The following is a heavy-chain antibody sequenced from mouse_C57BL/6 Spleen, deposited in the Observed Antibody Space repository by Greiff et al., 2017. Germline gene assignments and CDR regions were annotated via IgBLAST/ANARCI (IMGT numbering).Heavy chain of an antibody. J-gene: IGHJ1*03. V-gene: IGHV2-2*01. CDR3: ARPYGSSYDWYFDV. D-gene: IGHD1-1*01. Sequence: QVQLQQSGPGLVQPSQSLSITCTVSGFSLTSYGVPWVRQSPGKGLEWLGVIWSGGSTDYNAAFISSLSISKDNSKSQVFLRMNSLQADDTAIYYCARPYGSSYDWYFDVWGTGTTVTVSS. CDR2: IWSGGST. CDR1: GFSLTSYG.